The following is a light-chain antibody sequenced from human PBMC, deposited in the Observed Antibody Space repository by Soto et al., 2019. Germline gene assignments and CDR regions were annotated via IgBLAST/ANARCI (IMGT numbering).Light chain of an antibody. V-gene: IGKV1-5*01. CDR1: QSISLW. Sequence: DIQMTQSPSTLSALVGDRVTITCRASQSISLWLAWYQQKPGKAPRLLIYDVSTLESGVPSRFSGSGSGTEFSLTIKSLEPDDFATYYCQQYNSYSWTFGQGTKVEIK. CDR2: DVS. J-gene: IGKJ1*01. CDR3: QQYNSYSWT.